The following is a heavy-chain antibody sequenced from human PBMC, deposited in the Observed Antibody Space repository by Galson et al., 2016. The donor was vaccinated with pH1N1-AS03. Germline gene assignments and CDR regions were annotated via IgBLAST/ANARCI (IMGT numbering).Heavy chain of an antibody. J-gene: IGHJ4*02. Sequence: SETLSLTCTVSVDAIGSYYWSWIRQPAGKGLQWIGRVYTSGSTNYNPSLKSRVTMSVDIPKNQFSLKLNSVTAADTAVYYCAGLVGGSLDYWGQGTLVTVSS. D-gene: IGHD1-26*01. V-gene: IGHV4-4*07. CDR3: AGLVGGSLDY. CDR1: VDAIGSYY. CDR2: VYTSGST.